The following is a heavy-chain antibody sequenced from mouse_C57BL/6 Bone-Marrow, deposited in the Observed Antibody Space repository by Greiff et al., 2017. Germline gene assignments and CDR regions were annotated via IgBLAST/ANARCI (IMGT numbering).Heavy chain of an antibody. Sequence: EVMLVESGGGLVKPGGSLKLSCAASGFTFSDYGMHWVRQAPEKGLEWVAYISSGSSTIYYADTVKGRFTISRDNAKNTPFLQMTSLRSEDTAMYYCARETVCSSYFDYWGQGTTLTVSS. D-gene: IGHD1-1*01. J-gene: IGHJ2*01. CDR3: ARETVCSSYFDY. CDR2: ISSGSSTI. V-gene: IGHV5-17*01. CDR1: GFTFSDYG.